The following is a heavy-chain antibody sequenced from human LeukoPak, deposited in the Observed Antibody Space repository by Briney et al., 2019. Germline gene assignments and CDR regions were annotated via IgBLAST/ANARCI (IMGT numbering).Heavy chain of an antibody. Sequence: SETLSLTCTVSGGSISSYYWSWVRQPAGKGLEWIGRIYTSGSTNYNPSLKSRVTISVDTSKNQFSLKLSSVTAADTAVYYCAREGASRAIFGVVAPYYYYMDVWGKGTTVTVSS. CDR2: IYTSGST. V-gene: IGHV4-4*07. CDR1: GGSISSYY. J-gene: IGHJ6*03. CDR3: AREGASRAIFGVVAPYYYYMDV. D-gene: IGHD3-3*01.